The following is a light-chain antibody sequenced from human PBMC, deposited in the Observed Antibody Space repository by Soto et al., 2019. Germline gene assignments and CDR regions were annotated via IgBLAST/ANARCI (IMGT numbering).Light chain of an antibody. CDR1: QGVRSD. Sequence: AIQMTQSPSSLSASVGDRVTITCRASQGVRSDLGWYQQKPGQAPELLIYAASILQSGVPSRFSGRGSGTEFTLTIDSLQPGDFATYFCLQDYSYPRTFGQGTKVEVK. J-gene: IGKJ1*01. V-gene: IGKV1-6*01. CDR2: AAS. CDR3: LQDYSYPRT.